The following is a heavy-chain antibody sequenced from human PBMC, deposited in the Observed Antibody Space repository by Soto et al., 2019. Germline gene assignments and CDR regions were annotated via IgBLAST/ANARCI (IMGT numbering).Heavy chain of an antibody. CDR1: GFTFSSYA. CDR2: ISYDGSNK. Sequence: GGSLRLSCAASGFTFSSYAMHWVRQAPGKGLEWVAVISYDGSNKYYADSVKGRFTISRDNSKNTLYLQMNSLRAEDTAVYYCARDPVPFGGVIVIRGWFDPWGQGTLVTVSS. D-gene: IGHD3-16*02. CDR3: ARDPVPFGGVIVIRGWFDP. V-gene: IGHV3-30-3*01. J-gene: IGHJ5*02.